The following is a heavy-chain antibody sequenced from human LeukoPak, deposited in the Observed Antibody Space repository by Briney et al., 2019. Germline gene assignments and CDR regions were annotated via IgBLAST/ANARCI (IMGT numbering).Heavy chain of an antibody. CDR2: ITSGGDYI. V-gene: IGHV3-21*01. D-gene: IGHD5-12*01. Sequence: GGSLRLSCAASGFTFNTFNMNWVRQAPGKGLEWVSSITSGGDYIYYADSVKGRFTTSRDNAKNTVYLQMNSLRDEGTAVYYCARARYDYRLPVDPWGQGTLVTVSS. J-gene: IGHJ5*02. CDR3: ARARYDYRLPVDP. CDR1: GFTFNTFN.